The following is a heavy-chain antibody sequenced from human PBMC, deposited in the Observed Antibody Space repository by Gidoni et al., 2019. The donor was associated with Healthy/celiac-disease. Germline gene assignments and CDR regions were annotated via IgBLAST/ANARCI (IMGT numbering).Heavy chain of an antibody. CDR1: GFTFSSYS. Sequence: EVQLVESGGGLVQPGGSLRLSCAASGFTFSSYSMNWVRQAPGKGLEWVSYISSSSSTIYYADSVKGRFTISRDNAKNSLYLQMNSLRDEDTAVYYCARVGWELLGGAFDYWGQGTLVTVSS. V-gene: IGHV3-48*02. CDR3: ARVGWELLGGAFDY. D-gene: IGHD1-26*01. CDR2: ISSSSSTI. J-gene: IGHJ4*02.